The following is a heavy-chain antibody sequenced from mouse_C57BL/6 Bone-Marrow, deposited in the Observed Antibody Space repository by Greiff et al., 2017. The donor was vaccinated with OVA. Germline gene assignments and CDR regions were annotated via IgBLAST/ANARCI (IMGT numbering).Heavy chain of an antibody. CDR1: GYSLTGYY. D-gene: IGHD1-1*01. Sequence: VQLQQSGPELVKPGASVKISCKASGYSLTGYYMHWVKQSHGNILDWIGYIYPYNGVSSYNQKVKGKATLAVDKSSSTAYMELRSPTSEDSAVYYCARPHQYGSSYVGYFDVWGTGTTVTVSS. CDR3: ARPHQYGSSYVGYFDV. V-gene: IGHV1-31*01. J-gene: IGHJ1*03. CDR2: IYPYNGVS.